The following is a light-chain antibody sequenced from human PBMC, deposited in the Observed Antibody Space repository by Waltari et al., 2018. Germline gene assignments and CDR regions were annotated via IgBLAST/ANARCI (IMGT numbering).Light chain of an antibody. CDR1: QSVLYSSNNKNY. CDR2: WAS. V-gene: IGKV4-1*01. CDR3: QQYYSTPLT. J-gene: IGKJ4*01. Sequence: VMTQSPDSPAVSLGERATIHCKSSQSVLYSSNNKNYLAWYQQKPGQPPKLLIYWASTRESGVPDRFSGSGSGTDFTLTISSLQAEDVAVYYCQQYYSTPLTFGGGTKVEIK.